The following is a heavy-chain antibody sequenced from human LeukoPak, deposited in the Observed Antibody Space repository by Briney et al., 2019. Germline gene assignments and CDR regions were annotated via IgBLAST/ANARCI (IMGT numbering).Heavy chain of an antibody. CDR2: IVVGSGNT. CDR3: AAGEWLLLSNFDY. D-gene: IGHD3-22*01. J-gene: IGHJ4*02. Sequence: SVKVSCKASGFTFTSSAVQWVRQARGQRLEWIGWIVVGSGNTNYAQKFQERVTITRDMPTSTAYMELSSLRSEDTAVYYCAAGEWLLLSNFDYWGQGTLVTVSS. CDR1: GFTFTSSA. V-gene: IGHV1-58*01.